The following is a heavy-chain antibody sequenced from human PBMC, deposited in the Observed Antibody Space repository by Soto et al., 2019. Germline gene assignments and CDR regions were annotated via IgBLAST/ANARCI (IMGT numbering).Heavy chain of an antibody. Sequence: PGGSLRLSCAASGFTFSSYEMNWVRQAPGKGLEWVSYISSSGSTIYYADSVKGRFTISRDNAKNSLYLQMNSLRAEDTAVYYCARDYYYDSSGYPDYWGQGXLVTVYS. CDR3: ARDYYYDSSGYPDY. J-gene: IGHJ4*02. CDR1: GFTFSSYE. CDR2: ISSSGSTI. D-gene: IGHD3-22*01. V-gene: IGHV3-48*03.